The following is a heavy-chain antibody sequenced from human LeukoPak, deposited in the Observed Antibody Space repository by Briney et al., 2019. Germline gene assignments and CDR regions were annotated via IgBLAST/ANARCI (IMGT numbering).Heavy chain of an antibody. J-gene: IGHJ6*03. D-gene: IGHD5-18*01. Sequence: PSETLSLTCTVSGGSISSYFWSWIWQPPGKGLEWIGYIYYSGSTNYNPSFKSRVTISVDTSKNQFSLRLSSVTAADTAVYYCARSYGHYYYYMDVWGKGTTVTVSS. CDR3: ARSYGHYYYYMDV. CDR1: GGSISSYF. CDR2: IYYSGST. V-gene: IGHV4-59*01.